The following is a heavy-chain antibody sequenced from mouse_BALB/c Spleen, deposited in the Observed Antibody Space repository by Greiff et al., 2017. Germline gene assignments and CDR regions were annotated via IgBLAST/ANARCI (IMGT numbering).Heavy chain of an antibody. CDR3: ARWRYGNPYAMDY. V-gene: IGHV5-17*02. D-gene: IGHD2-10*02. J-gene: IGHJ4*01. Sequence: DVMLVESGGGLVQPGGSRKLSCAASGFTFSSFGMHWVRQAPEKGLEWVAYISSGSSTIYYADTVKGRVTISRDNPKNTLFLQMTSLRSEDTAMYYCARWRYGNPYAMDYWGQGTSVTVSS. CDR1: GFTFSSFG. CDR2: ISSGSSTI.